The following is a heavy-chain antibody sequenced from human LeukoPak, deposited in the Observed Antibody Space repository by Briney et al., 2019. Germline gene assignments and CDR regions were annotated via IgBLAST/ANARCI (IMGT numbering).Heavy chain of an antibody. CDR2: FDPEDGET. J-gene: IGHJ3*02. V-gene: IGHV1-24*01. CDR3: ATINPDAFDI. Sequence: ASVKVSCKVSGYTLTELSMHWVRQAPGKGLEWMGGFDPEDGETIYAQKFQGRVTMTEDTSTDIACMELSSLRSEDTAVYCCATINPDAFDIWGQGTMVTVSS. CDR1: GYTLTELS.